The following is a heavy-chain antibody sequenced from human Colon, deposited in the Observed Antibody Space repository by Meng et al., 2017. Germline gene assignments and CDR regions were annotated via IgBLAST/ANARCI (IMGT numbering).Heavy chain of an antibody. V-gene: IGHV6-1*01. D-gene: IGHD5-18*01. J-gene: IGHJ4*02. CDR2: TYYRSKWYN. Sequence: QVQMQQSGPGLVKPSKTLSLTCVPSGDSVSSNTAAWNWIRQSPSRGLEWLGRTYYRSKWYNEYAVSVKSRMTFNADTSKNQVSLQVNSVTPEDTAVYYCARDHGYSYGLPLDYWGQGILVTVSS. CDR3: ARDHGYSYGLPLDY. CDR1: GDSVSSNTAA.